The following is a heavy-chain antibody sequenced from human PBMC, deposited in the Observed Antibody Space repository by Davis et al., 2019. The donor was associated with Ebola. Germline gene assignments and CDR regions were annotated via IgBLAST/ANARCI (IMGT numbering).Heavy chain of an antibody. V-gene: IGHV4-59*08. D-gene: IGHD3-22*01. CDR2: IYYSGST. CDR1: GGSISSYY. Sequence: PSETLSLTCTVSGGSISSYYWSWIRQPPGKGLEWIGYIYYSGSTNYNPSLKSRVTTSLDTSKNQFSLRLSSVTAADTAVYYCAMTYYYESSGYWTFDLWGQGTLVTVSS. CDR3: AMTYYYESSGYWTFDL. J-gene: IGHJ4*02.